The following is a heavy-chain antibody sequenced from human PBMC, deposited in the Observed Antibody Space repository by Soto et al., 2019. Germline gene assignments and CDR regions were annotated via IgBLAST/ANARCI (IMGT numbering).Heavy chain of an antibody. J-gene: IGHJ4*02. CDR1: GYTFTGYY. CDR3: ARGVVGATVRFDY. V-gene: IGHV1-2*02. D-gene: IGHD1-26*01. Sequence: ASVKVSCKASGYTFTGYYMHWARQAPGQGLEWMGWINPNSGGTNYAQKFQGRVTMTRDTSISTAYMELSRLRSDDTAVYYCARGVVGATVRFDYWGQGTLVTVSS. CDR2: INPNSGGT.